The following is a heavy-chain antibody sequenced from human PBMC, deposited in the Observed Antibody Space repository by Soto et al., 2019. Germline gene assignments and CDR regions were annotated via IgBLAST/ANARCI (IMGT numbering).Heavy chain of an antibody. CDR2: IYWDDDK. Sequence: QITLKESGPTLVKPTQTLTLTCTFSGFSLSTSGVGVGWIRQPPGKALEWLALIYWDDDKRYSPSLKSRLTITKDTSKTQVVLTMTNMDPVDTATYYCAHSGLFREWFGELFGIFYGMDVWGQGTTVTVSS. CDR3: AHSGLFREWFGELFGIFYGMDV. J-gene: IGHJ6*02. V-gene: IGHV2-5*02. D-gene: IGHD3-10*01. CDR1: GFSLSTSGVG.